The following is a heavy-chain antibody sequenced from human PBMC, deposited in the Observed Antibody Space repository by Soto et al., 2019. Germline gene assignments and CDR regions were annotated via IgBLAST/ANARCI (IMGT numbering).Heavy chain of an antibody. CDR2: ISAYNGNT. D-gene: IGHD6-19*01. Sequence: ASVKVSCKASGYTFTSYGISWVRQAPGRGLEWMGWISAYNGNTNYAQKLQGRVTMTADTSTSTAYMELRSLRSDDTAVYYCASGSSGLGAFDICGQGTMVTVSS. CDR1: GYTFTSYG. J-gene: IGHJ3*02. V-gene: IGHV1-18*01. CDR3: ASGSSGLGAFDI.